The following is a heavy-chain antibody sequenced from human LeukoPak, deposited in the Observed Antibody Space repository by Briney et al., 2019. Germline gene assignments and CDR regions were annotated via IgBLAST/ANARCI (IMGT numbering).Heavy chain of an antibody. Sequence: GGSLRASCAACGFTFSSNYMSWVRQAPGKGLEWVSVIYSGGSTYYSDSVKCRFTISRDNSKNTLYLQMNSLRAEDTAVYYCARLGCSGGSCYSGEDYFDYWGQGTLVTVSS. J-gene: IGHJ4*02. CDR2: IYSGGST. D-gene: IGHD2-15*01. CDR3: ARLGCSGGSCYSGEDYFDY. V-gene: IGHV3-53*01. CDR1: GFTFSSNY.